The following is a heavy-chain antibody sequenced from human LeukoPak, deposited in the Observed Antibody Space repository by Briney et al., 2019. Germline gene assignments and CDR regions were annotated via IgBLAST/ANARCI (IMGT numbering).Heavy chain of an antibody. V-gene: IGHV4-4*09. CDR3: AGTRIAAAKESTFDY. D-gene: IGHD6-13*01. J-gene: IGHJ4*02. CDR1: GGSISSYY. CDR2: IYTSGST. Sequence: PSETLSLTCTVSGGSISSYYWSWIRQPPGKGLEWIGYIYTSGSTNYNPSLKSRVTISVDTSKNQFSLKLSSVTAADTAVNYCAGTRIAAAKESTFDYWGQGTLVTVSS.